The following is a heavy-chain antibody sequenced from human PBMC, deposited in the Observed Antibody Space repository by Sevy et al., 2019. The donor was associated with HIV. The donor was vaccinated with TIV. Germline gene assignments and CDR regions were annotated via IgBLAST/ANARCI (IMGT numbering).Heavy chain of an antibody. Sequence: GGSLRLSCSGSGFIFSDYYMSWIRQAPGRGLEWVSYISGSGITYYADSVEGRITISRDNARNSLYLQMNSLRADDTAVYYCARDPLLGIAREVARGGYWGQGTLVTVSS. D-gene: IGHD2-2*03. V-gene: IGHV3-11*01. CDR3: ARDPLLGIAREVARGGY. CDR2: ISGSGIT. CDR1: GFIFSDYY. J-gene: IGHJ4*02.